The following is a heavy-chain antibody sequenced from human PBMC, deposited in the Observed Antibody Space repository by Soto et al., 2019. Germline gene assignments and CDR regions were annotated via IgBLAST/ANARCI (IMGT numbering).Heavy chain of an antibody. CDR3: AKDGDTNGYSQGYFAL. CDR1: EFTFSSHA. J-gene: IGHJ2*01. CDR2: VDGGGSIT. Sequence: EVQLLESGGGLVQPGGSLRLSCAASEFTFSSHAMTWVRQAPGKGLEWVSTVDGGGSITYYADSVKGRFTISRDNSKNTLSLQMNSLRAEDTAMYYCAKDGDTNGYSQGYFALWGRGTLVTVSS. D-gene: IGHD2-15*01. V-gene: IGHV3-23*01.